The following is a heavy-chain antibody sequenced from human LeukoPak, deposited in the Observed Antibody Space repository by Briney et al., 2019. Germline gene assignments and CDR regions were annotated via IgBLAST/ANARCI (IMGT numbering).Heavy chain of an antibody. D-gene: IGHD3-16*01. J-gene: IGHJ4*02. Sequence: ASVKVSCKASGYTFTGYYMHWVRQAPGQGLEWMGWINPNSGGTNYAQKFQGWVTMTRDTSISTAYMELSRLRSDDTAVYYCSRNPRKGEVILEFGHRGQGTLVTVSS. V-gene: IGHV1-2*04. CDR3: SRNPRKGEVILEFGH. CDR1: GYTFTGYY. CDR2: INPNSGGT.